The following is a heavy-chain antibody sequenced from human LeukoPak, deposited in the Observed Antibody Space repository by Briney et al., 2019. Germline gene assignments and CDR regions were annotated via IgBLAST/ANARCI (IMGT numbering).Heavy chain of an antibody. J-gene: IGHJ5*02. CDR2: INHSGST. CDR3: ASKTYDFWSGGTLFDP. V-gene: IGHV4-34*01. CDR1: GGSFSGYY. Sequence: PSETLSLTCAVYGGSFSGYYWSWIRQPPGKGLEWIGEINHSGSTNYNPSLKSRVTISVDTSKNQFSLKLSSVTAADTAVYYCASKTYDFWSGGTLFDPWGQGTLVTVSS. D-gene: IGHD3-3*01.